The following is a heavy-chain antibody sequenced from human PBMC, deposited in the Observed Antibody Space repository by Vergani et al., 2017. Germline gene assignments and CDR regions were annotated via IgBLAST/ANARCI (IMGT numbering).Heavy chain of an antibody. V-gene: IGHV4-31*03. D-gene: IGHD3-22*01. Sequence: QVQLQESGPGLVKPSQTLSLTCSVSGDSISSGVYYWNWIRQHPGKGLEWIGYIYSTGSTHHNPSLRRRINMSVDTSKNQFSLELNSVTAADTAMYYCARMGGYDEGDAFRIGYFDSWGPGILVTVSS. CDR2: IYSTGST. CDR1: GDSISSGVYY. CDR3: ARMGGYDEGDAFRIGYFDS. J-gene: IGHJ4*02.